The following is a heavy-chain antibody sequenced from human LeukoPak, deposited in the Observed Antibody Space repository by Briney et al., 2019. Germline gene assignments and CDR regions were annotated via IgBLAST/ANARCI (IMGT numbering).Heavy chain of an antibody. CDR3: ARGPVGGTTYNDGDAFDI. CDR2: ISSSGST. D-gene: IGHD1-26*01. V-gene: IGHV4-61*02. Sequence: SETLSLTCTVSGDSISSGDYYWRWIRQPAGEGLEWIVRISSSGSTNYNPSRKSRVTISVDTTKNKFSMKLSAVTAADTALYYCARGPVGGTTYNDGDAFDIWGQGTIVTVSS. CDR1: GDSISSGDYY. J-gene: IGHJ3*02.